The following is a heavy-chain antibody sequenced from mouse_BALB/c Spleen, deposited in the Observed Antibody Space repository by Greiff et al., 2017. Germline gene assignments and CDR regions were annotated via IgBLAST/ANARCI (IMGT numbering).Heavy chain of an antibody. CDR3: ARAMVTDYAMDY. V-gene: IGHV1S56*01. Sequence: QVQLQQSGPELVKPGASVKISCKASGYTFTSYDINWVKQKPGQGLEWIGCIYPGDGSTKYNEKFKGKATLTADKSSSTAYMQLRSLTSEDSAVYYCARAMVTDYAMDYWGQGTSVTVSS. CDR2: IYPGDGST. D-gene: IGHD2-2*01. CDR1: GYTFTSYD. J-gene: IGHJ4*01.